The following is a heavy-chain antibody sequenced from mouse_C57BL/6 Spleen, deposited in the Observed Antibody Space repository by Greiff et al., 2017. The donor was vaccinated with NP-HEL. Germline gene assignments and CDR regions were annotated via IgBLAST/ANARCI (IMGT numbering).Heavy chain of an antibody. D-gene: IGHD3-2*02. CDR2: IYPSDSET. J-gene: IGHJ3*01. CDR1: GYTFTSYW. V-gene: IGHV1-61*01. CDR3: ARGDSSGYVRFAY. Sequence: VQLQQPGAELVRPGSSVKLSCKASGYTFTSYWMDWVKQRPGQGLEWIGNIYPSDSETHYNQKFKDKATLTVDKSSSTAYMQLSSLTSEDSAVYYCARGDSSGYVRFAYWGQGTLVTVSA.